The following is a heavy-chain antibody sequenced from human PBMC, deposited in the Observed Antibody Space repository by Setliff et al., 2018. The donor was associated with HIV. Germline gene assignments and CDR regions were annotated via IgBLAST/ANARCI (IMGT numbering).Heavy chain of an antibody. Sequence: SETLSLTCTVSGDSINTHYWSWIRQAPGKGLEWIGCISHSGNTNFNPSLNSRVTISLDTSKNQFSLRLTSVTAADTAIYYCARSTVGAGTSFPWGRGILVTVSS. V-gene: IGHV4-59*11. CDR3: ARSTVGAGTSFP. D-gene: IGHD1-26*01. CDR2: ISHSGNT. CDR1: GDSINTHY. J-gene: IGHJ5*02.